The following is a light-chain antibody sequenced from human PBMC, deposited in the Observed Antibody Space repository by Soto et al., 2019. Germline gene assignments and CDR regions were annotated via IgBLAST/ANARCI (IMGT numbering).Light chain of an antibody. J-gene: IGKJ3*01. CDR2: GAS. V-gene: IGKV3-20*01. CDR3: QQYGSSPLT. CDR1: QSVISSL. Sequence: EIVLTQSPGTLSLSPGERATLSCRASQSVISSLLAWYQQKPGQAPRLLIYGASSRATGIPDRFSGSGSGTDFTLTISRLEPEDFAVYYCQQYGSSPLTFGPGTKVDIK.